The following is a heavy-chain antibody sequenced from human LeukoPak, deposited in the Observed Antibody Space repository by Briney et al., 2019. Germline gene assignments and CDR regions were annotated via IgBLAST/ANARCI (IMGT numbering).Heavy chain of an antibody. CDR2: IGISGVTT. Sequence: GGSLRLSCAAAGFTFSTYCMSWVRQAPGKGPEWVSGIGISGVTTYYADSVKGRFTITRDNSKNTLYLQMNSLRAEDTAFYYCAKDHGSWRYYNLPDYWGQGTLVTVSS. D-gene: IGHD3-10*01. J-gene: IGHJ4*02. CDR1: GFTFSTYC. V-gene: IGHV3-23*01. CDR3: AKDHGSWRYYNLPDY.